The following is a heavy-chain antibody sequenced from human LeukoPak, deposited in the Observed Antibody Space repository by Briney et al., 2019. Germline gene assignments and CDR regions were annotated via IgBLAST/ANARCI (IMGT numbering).Heavy chain of an antibody. CDR1: GFTFTNYG. D-gene: IGHD3/OR15-3a*01. J-gene: IGHJ4*02. Sequence: PGGSLRLSCAASGFTFTNYGIHWVRQAPRKGLEWLANIKEDGREKYYVDSVKGRFTISRDNAKNSLFLQMNSLRDEDTATYYCVRDLVWDTGRVDYWGQGTLVTVSS. CDR2: IKEDGREK. CDR3: VRDLVWDTGRVDY. V-gene: IGHV3-7*01.